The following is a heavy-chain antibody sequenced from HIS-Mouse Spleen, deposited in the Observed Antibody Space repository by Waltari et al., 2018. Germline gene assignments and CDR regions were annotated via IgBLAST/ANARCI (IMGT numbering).Heavy chain of an antibody. D-gene: IGHD6-6*01. J-gene: IGHJ4*02. CDR3: ARGLAARFDY. V-gene: IGHV4-34*01. Sequence: QVQLQQWGAGLLKPSETLSLTCAVYGGSFSGYYWSWIRQPPGKGLEWIGEINQSGSTNYNPSLKGRVTISVDTSKTQFSLKLSSVTAADPAVYYCARGLAARFDYWGQGTLVTVSS. CDR2: INQSGST. CDR1: GGSFSGYY.